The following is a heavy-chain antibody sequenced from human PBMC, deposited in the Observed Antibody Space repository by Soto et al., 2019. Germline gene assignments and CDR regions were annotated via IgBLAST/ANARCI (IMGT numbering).Heavy chain of an antibody. CDR3: ERQAQTNLDAFEI. Sequence: SSETLSLTCTVSGGSITNDGYYWTWIRQHPGKGLEWIGYIYFNGVTYYNPSLASRVTISVDRSKHQFYVNLTSVTAADTAVYYCERQAQTNLDAFEIWGQGTMVTV. CDR2: IYFNGVT. D-gene: IGHD1-7*01. J-gene: IGHJ3*02. V-gene: IGHV4-31*03. CDR1: GGSITNDGYY.